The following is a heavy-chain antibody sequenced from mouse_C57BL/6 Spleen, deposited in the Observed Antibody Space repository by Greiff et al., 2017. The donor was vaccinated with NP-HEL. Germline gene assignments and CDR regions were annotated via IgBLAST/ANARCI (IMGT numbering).Heavy chain of an antibody. Sequence: EVQLQQSGPELVKPGASVKISCKASGYTFTDYYMNWVKQSHGKSLEWIGDINPNNGGTSYNQKFKGKATLTVEKSSSTAYMELRSLTSEDSAVYYCARSLYYYGSSSWFAYWGQGTLVTVSA. J-gene: IGHJ3*01. D-gene: IGHD1-1*01. CDR2: INPNNGGT. CDR1: GYTFTDYY. CDR3: ARSLYYYGSSSWFAY. V-gene: IGHV1-26*01.